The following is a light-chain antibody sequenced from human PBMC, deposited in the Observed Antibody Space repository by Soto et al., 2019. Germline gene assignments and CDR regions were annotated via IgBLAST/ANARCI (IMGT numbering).Light chain of an antibody. CDR2: RAS. J-gene: IGKJ4*01. V-gene: IGKV3-15*01. Sequence: EIVLTHSPDTLTLSPWGRATRSCRASQSVSSSYLAWYQQQPGQAPKLLIYRASTRATGIPARFSGSGSGTNFTLTISNLQSEDSAIYYCQQSNNWPLLSFGRGTKVYIK. CDR3: QQSNNWPLLS. CDR1: QSVSSSY.